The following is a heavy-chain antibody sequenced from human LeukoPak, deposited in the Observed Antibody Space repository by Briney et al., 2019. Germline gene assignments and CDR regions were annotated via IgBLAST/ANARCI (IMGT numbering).Heavy chain of an antibody. V-gene: IGHV3-30*18. CDR3: AKDRDGSGSYFDY. D-gene: IGHD3-10*01. J-gene: IGHJ4*02. Sequence: GGSLRLSCPASGFTFSTYGMHWVRQAPGKGLEWVAVISYDGNNKYYADSVKGRFTISRDNSKSTLFLQMNSLRAEDAAVYYCAKDRDGSGSYFDYWGQGTLVTVSS. CDR1: GFTFSTYG. CDR2: ISYDGNNK.